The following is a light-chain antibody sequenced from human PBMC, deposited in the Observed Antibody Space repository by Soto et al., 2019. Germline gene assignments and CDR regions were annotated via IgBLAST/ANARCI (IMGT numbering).Light chain of an antibody. CDR3: QHYNSYSEA. J-gene: IGKJ1*01. CDR1: QSISSW. CDR2: DAS. Sequence: DIQMTQSPSTLSASVGDRVTITCRASQSISSWLAWYQQKTGKAPKLLIYDASSLESGVPSRFRGSGSGTEFTLTISSLQPDDFATYYCQHYNSYSEACGQGTKVDIK. V-gene: IGKV1-5*01.